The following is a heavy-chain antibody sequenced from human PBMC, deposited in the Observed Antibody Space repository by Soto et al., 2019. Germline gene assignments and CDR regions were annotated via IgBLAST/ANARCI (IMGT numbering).Heavy chain of an antibody. J-gene: IGHJ5*02. Sequence: QVQLEQSGGEVKRPGASMKVSCKASGYTFTNFDISWVRQAPGQGLEWMGWISPSNGKTYYGQKFQGRVTMTTDTSTATANLELRRLRPDDTAVYYCARDRNWVDPWGQGILVTVS. CDR1: GYTFTNFD. CDR2: ISPSNGKT. CDR3: ARDRNWVDP. V-gene: IGHV1-18*01.